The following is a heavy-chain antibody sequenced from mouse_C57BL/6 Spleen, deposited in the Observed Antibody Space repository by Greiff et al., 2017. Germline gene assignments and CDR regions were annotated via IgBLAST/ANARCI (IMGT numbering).Heavy chain of an antibody. V-gene: IGHV1-61*01. CDR2: IYPSDSET. CDR1: GYTFTSYW. J-gene: IGHJ3*01. CDR3: ARDGSGSFAY. D-gene: IGHD3-2*02. Sequence: QVQLQQPGAELVRPGSSVKLSCKASGYTFTSYWMDWVKQRPGQGLEWIGNIYPSDSETHYNQKFKDKSTLTVDKSSITAYMQLSSLTSEDSAVYYCARDGSGSFAYWGQGTLVTVSA.